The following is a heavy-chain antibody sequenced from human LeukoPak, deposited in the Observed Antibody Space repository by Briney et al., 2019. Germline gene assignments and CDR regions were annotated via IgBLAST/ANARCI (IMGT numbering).Heavy chain of an antibody. CDR2: MNTNSGIT. CDR3: ARGHNVPAATAVVVAAMIVDY. CDR1: GSTFTSCD. V-gene: IGHV1-8*01. D-gene: IGHD2-15*01. J-gene: IGHJ4*02. Sequence: ASVKVSCKASGSTFTSCDINRVRDATGPGLGWMGWMNTNSGITGYGQKFQDRVTMTSNTSISTAYMELSSLISEDTAMYYCARGHNVPAATAVVVAAMIVDYWGQGALVTVSS.